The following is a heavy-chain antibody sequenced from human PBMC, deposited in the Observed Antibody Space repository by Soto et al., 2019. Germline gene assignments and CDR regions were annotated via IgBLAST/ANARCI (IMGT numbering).Heavy chain of an antibody. CDR1: GGTFSSYA. CDR2: IIPILGTA. J-gene: IGHJ5*02. CDR3: ASELSIAAAGPRDWFDP. V-gene: IGHV1-69*13. D-gene: IGHD6-13*01. Sequence: ASVKVSCKASGGTFSSYAISWVRQAPGQGLEWMGGIIPILGTANYAQKFQGRVTITADESTSTAYMELSSLRSEDTAVYYCASELSIAAAGPRDWFDPWGQGTLVTVSS.